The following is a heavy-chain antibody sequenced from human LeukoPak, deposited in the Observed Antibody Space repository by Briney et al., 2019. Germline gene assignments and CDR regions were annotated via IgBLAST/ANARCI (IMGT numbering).Heavy chain of an antibody. J-gene: IGHJ4*02. V-gene: IGHV4-59*01. CDR2: IYYSGST. CDR3: ARGNYYDSSGYYYFDY. Sequence: SETLSLTCTVSGGSISSYYWSWIRQPPGKGLEWIGYIYYSGSTNYNPSLKSRVTISVDTSKNQFSLKLSSVTAADTAVYYCARGNYYDSSGYYYFDYWGQGTLVTVSS. CDR1: GGSISSYY. D-gene: IGHD3-22*01.